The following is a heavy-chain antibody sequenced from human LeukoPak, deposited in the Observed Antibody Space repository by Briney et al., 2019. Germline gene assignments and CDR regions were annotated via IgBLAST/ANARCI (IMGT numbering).Heavy chain of an antibody. CDR2: INPSSGST. V-gene: IGHV1-46*01. CDR1: GYTFSNYY. CDR3: ARYCSGGSCYFAPRFDY. Sequence: ASVKVSCKASGYTFSNYYMHWVRQAPGQGLEWMGIINPSSGSTSYAQKFQGRVTMTTDTSTSTAYMELRSLRSDDTAVYYCARYCSGGSCYFAPRFDYWGQGTLVTVSS. J-gene: IGHJ4*02. D-gene: IGHD2-15*01.